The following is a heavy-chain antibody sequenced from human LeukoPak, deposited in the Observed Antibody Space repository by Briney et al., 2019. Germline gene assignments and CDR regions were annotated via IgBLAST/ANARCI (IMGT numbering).Heavy chain of an antibody. CDR2: IYYSGST. Sequence: SETLSLTCTVSGGSISSYYWSWIRQPPGKGLEWIGYIYYSGSTNYNPSLKSRVTISVDTSKNQFSLKLSSVTAADTAVYYCARRSFLTGYSGYASFDYWGQGTLVTVSS. CDR3: ARRSFLTGYSGYASFDY. V-gene: IGHV4-59*08. CDR1: GGSISSYY. J-gene: IGHJ4*02. D-gene: IGHD5-12*01.